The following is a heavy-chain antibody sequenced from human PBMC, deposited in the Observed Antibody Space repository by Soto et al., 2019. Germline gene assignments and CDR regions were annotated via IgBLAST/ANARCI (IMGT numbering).Heavy chain of an antibody. CDR2: IYYSGST. V-gene: IGHV4-59*01. CDR3: ARVRWEGSGGTDY. CDR1: GGSISSYY. D-gene: IGHD3-10*01. Sequence: SSETLSLTCTVFGGSISSYYWSWIRQPPGKGLEWIGYIYYSGSTNYNPSLKSRVTISVDTSKNQFSLKLSSVTAADTAVYYCARVRWEGSGGTDYWGQGTLVTVSS. J-gene: IGHJ4*02.